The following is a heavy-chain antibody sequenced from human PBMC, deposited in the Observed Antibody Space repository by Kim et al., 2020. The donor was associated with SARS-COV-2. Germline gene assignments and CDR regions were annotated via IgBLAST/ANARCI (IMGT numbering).Heavy chain of an antibody. CDR3: VRGSGNYGYGMGV. V-gene: IGHV3-74*01. CDR1: GFTFSSYW. CDR2: RNNDGSGT. D-gene: IGHD3-3*01. J-gene: IGHJ6*02. Sequence: GGSLRLSCAASGFTFSSYWMHWVRQAPGKGLVWVSRRNNDGSGTSYADSVKGRFTISRDNAKNTMYLQMNSRRVEDTAVYYCVRGSGNYGYGMGVWGQGTTVPVSS.